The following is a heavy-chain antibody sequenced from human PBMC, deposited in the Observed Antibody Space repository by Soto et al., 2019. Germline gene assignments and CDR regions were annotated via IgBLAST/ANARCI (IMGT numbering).Heavy chain of an antibody. Sequence: SETLSLTYTVSGGSISSYYWSWIRQPAGKGLEWIGRIYTSGSTNYNPSLKSRVTMSVDTSKNQFSLKLSSVTAADTAVYYCAREGRGYCSGGSCYSTYYFDYWGQGTLVTVSS. CDR2: IYTSGST. V-gene: IGHV4-4*07. CDR3: AREGRGYCSGGSCYSTYYFDY. D-gene: IGHD2-15*01. J-gene: IGHJ4*02. CDR1: GGSISSYY.